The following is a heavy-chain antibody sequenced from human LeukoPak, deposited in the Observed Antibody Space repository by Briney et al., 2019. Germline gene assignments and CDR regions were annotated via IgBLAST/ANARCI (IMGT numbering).Heavy chain of an antibody. Sequence: SVKVSCKASGGTFSSYTISWVRQAPGQGLEWMGRIIPILGIANYAQKFQGRVTITADKSTSTAYMELSSLRSEDTAVYYCARGTIFGVVTRDAFDIWGQGTMVTVSS. CDR2: IIPILGIA. CDR1: GGTFSSYT. D-gene: IGHD3-3*01. J-gene: IGHJ3*02. V-gene: IGHV1-69*02. CDR3: ARGTIFGVVTRDAFDI.